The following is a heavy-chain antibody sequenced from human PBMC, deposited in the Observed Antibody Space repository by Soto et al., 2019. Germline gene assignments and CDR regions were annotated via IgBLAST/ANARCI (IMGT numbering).Heavy chain of an antibody. CDR3: AKDWGTTGDGLLKGFRYV. CDR1: GCSFSQTA. V-gene: IGHV3-33*06. D-gene: IGHD7-27*01. J-gene: IGHJ2*01. CDR2: IWYDGSEQ. Sequence: QVQLVESGGGVAQPGKSLRLSCTASGCSFSQTAIHWVRQTPDKGLEWVAIIWYDGSEQYYADSVKGRFTISRDNSKNTVYLQMNSLGVDDTSVYYCAKDWGTTGDGLLKGFRYVWGRGTQFTVSS.